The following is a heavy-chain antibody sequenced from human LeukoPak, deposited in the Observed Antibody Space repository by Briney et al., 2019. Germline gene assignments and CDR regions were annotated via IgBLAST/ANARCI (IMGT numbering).Heavy chain of an antibody. CDR1: GGSISSYY. J-gene: IGHJ5*02. Sequence: SETLSLTCTVSGGSISSYYWSWIRQPPGKGLEWGGYIYYSGSTNYNPSLKSRVTISVDTSKNQFSLKLSSVTAADTAVYYCARGNYGSGSYYFDPWGQGTLVTVS. CDR3: ARGNYGSGSYYFDP. CDR2: IYYSGST. D-gene: IGHD3-10*01. V-gene: IGHV4-59*01.